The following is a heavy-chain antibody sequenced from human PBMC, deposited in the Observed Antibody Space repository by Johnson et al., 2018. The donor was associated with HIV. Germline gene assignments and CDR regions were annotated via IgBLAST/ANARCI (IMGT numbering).Heavy chain of an antibody. CDR2: ISYDGSSK. V-gene: IGHV3-30*03. CDR3: ARERMAAAGTDAFDI. Sequence: QVQLLESGGGVVQPGRSLRLSCAASGFTFSSYGMHWVRQAPGKGLEWVAVISYDGSSKYYADSVKGRFTISRDNSQNTLYLQMNSLRAEDTAVYFCARERMAAAGTDAFDIWGQGTMVTVSS. J-gene: IGHJ3*02. CDR1: GFTFSSYG. D-gene: IGHD6-13*01.